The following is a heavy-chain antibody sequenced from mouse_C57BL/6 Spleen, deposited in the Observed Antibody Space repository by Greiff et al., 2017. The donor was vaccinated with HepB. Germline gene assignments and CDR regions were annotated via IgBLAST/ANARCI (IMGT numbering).Heavy chain of an antibody. J-gene: IGHJ1*03. CDR3: ARRGPWYFDV. CDR1: GYTFTDYY. CDR2: IYPGSGNT. V-gene: IGHV1-76*01. Sequence: VQLQQSGAELVRPGASVKLSCKASGYTFTDYYINWVKQRPGQGVEWIARIYPGSGNTYYNEKFKGKATLTAEKSSSTAYMQLSSLTSEDSAVYFGARRGPWYFDVWGTRTTVTVSS. D-gene: IGHD3-3*01.